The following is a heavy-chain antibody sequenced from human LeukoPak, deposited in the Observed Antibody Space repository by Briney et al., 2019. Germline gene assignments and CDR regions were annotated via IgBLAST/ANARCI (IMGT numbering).Heavy chain of an antibody. V-gene: IGHV3-64*01. Sequence: PGGSLRPSCAASGFTFSNYAMNWVRQAPGKGLEFVSGISSNGAGTYYANSVKGRFTISRDNSKNTLYLQMGSLATDDTAVYYCARGSPEEFDYWGQGTLVTVSS. CDR2: ISSNGAGT. J-gene: IGHJ4*02. CDR3: ARGSPEEFDY. D-gene: IGHD1-14*01. CDR1: GFTFSNYA.